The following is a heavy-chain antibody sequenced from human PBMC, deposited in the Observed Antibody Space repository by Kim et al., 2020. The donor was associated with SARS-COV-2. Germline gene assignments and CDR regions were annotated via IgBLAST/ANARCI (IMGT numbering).Heavy chain of an antibody. J-gene: IGHJ6*02. CDR2: IYTSGST. Sequence: SETLSLTCTVSGGSISSGSYYWSWIRQPAGKGLEWIGRIYTSGSTNYNPSLKSRVTISVDTSKNQFSLKLSSVTAADTAVYYCASEAVVPAAIFHYYYGMDVWGQGTTVTVSS. CDR1: GGSISSGSYY. D-gene: IGHD2-2*01. V-gene: IGHV4-61*02. CDR3: ASEAVVPAAIFHYYYGMDV.